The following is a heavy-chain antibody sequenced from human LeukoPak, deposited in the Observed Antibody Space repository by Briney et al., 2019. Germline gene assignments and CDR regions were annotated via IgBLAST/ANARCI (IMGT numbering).Heavy chain of an antibody. V-gene: IGHV1-69*04. Sequence: SVKVSCKASGGTFSSYAITWVRQAPGLGLEWMGRIIPTLEVADYAQKFQGRVTITADKSTSTVYMELSSLRSEDTAVYYCAREIGYGGNSGYWGQGTLVTVSS. CDR1: GGTFSSYA. CDR2: IIPTLEVA. J-gene: IGHJ4*02. CDR3: AREIGYGGNSGY. D-gene: IGHD4-23*01.